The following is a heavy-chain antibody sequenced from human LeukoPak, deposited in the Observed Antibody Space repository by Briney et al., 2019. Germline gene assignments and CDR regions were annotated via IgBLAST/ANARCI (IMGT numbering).Heavy chain of an antibody. J-gene: IGHJ6*03. CDR2: ISYDGSNK. V-gene: IGHV3-30*04. D-gene: IGHD6-19*01. CDR3: AKGSKAVLFTRDHYMDV. Sequence: GRSLRLSCAASGFTFSSYAMHWVRQAPGKGLEWVAFISYDGSNKYYADSVKGRFTISRDNSKNTLYLQMNSLRAEDTAVYFCAKGSKAVLFTRDHYMDVWGKGTTVTISS. CDR1: GFTFSSYA.